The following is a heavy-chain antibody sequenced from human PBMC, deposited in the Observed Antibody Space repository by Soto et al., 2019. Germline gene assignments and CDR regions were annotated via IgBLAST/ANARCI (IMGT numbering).Heavy chain of an antibody. V-gene: IGHV4-59*01. CDR2: IYYSGST. J-gene: IGHJ6*02. Sequence: SETLSLTCTVSGGSISSYYWSWIRQPPGKGLEWIGYIYYSGSTNYNPSLKSRVTISVDTSKNQFSLKLSSVTAADTAVYYCARFLTVTTNYYYYGMDVWGQGTTVTVSS. CDR1: GGSISSYY. CDR3: ARFLTVTTNYYYYGMDV. D-gene: IGHD4-17*01.